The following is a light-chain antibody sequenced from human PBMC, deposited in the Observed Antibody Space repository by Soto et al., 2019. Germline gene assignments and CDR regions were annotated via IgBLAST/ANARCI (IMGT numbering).Light chain of an antibody. Sequence: SVLTQPASVSGSPGQSITISCTGTSSDIGGYNYVSWYQQHPGKVPKLMIFEVSNRPSGVSYRFSGSKSGNTASLTISGLQAEDEADYYCSSYTGSSTLYVFGTGSQLTVL. V-gene: IGLV2-14*01. CDR3: SSYTGSSTLYV. J-gene: IGLJ1*01. CDR2: EVS. CDR1: SSDIGGYNY.